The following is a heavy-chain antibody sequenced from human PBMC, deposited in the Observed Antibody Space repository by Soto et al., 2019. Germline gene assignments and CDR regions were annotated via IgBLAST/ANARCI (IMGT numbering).Heavy chain of an antibody. D-gene: IGHD2-2*01. J-gene: IGHJ1*01. CDR3: AKGDCSSTSCYYTEYFQH. V-gene: IGHV3-23*01. CDR2: ISGSGGST. Sequence: EVQLLESGGGLVQPGGSRRLSCAASGFTFSSYAMSWVRQAPGKGLEWVSAISGSGGSTYYADSVKGRFTISRDNSKNTLYLQMNSLRAEDTAVYYCAKGDCSSTSCYYTEYFQHWGQGTLVTVSS. CDR1: GFTFSSYA.